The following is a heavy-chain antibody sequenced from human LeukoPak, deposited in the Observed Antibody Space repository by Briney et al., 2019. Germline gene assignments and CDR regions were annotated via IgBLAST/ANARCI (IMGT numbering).Heavy chain of an antibody. Sequence: AASVKVSCKASGYTFTGKFIHWVRQAPGQGLEWMGWIDPNSGGTDYAQKFRGRVTMTRDTSTSTAYMDLSSLISDDTAVYYCARDREGLAYFDYWGQGTRVTVSS. CDR1: GYTFTGKF. D-gene: IGHD3/OR15-3a*01. CDR3: ARDREGLAYFDY. J-gene: IGHJ4*02. V-gene: IGHV1-2*02. CDR2: IDPNSGGT.